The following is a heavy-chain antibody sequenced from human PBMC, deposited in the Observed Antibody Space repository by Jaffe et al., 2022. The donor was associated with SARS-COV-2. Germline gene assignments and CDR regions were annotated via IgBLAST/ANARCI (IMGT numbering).Heavy chain of an antibody. CDR3: AREYSYGPKIFDN. Sequence: QVQLVESGGGVVQPGGSLRLSCAASDFTYSSYAMHWVRQAPGMGLEWVAVISNDGYNKYYADSVKGRFTISRDNSKNTLDLQMNSLRAEDTAVYYCAREYSYGPKIFDNWGQGTLVTVSS. CDR1: DFTYSSYA. D-gene: IGHD5-18*01. CDR2: ISNDGYNK. J-gene: IGHJ4*02. V-gene: IGHV3-30-3*01.